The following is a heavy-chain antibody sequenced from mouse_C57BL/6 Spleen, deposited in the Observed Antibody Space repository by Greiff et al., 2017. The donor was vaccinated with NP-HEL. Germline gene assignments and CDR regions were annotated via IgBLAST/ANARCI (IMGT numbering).Heavy chain of an antibody. CDR3: ARSEYDYGEDFYY. D-gene: IGHD2-4*01. J-gene: IGHJ2*01. CDR1: GYAFSSSW. V-gene: IGHV1-82*01. CDR2: IYPGDGDT. Sequence: QVQLQQSGPELVKPGASVKISCKASGYAFSSSWMNWVKQRPGKGLEWIGRIYPGDGDTNYNGKFKGKATLTADKSSSTAYMQLSSLTSEDSAVYFCARSEYDYGEDFYYWGQGTTLTVSS.